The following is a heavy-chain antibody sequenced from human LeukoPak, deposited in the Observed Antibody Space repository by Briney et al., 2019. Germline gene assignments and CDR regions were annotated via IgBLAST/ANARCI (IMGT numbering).Heavy chain of an antibody. CDR3: ARGGEANYYDTSGYYLYYY. CDR2: IIPIFGTT. D-gene: IGHD3-22*01. J-gene: IGHJ4*02. V-gene: IGHV1-69*05. CDR1: GGTFSNYA. Sequence: GASVKVSCKASGGTFSNYAISWVRQAPGQGLEWMGRIIPIFGTTNYAQKFQGRVTITTDESTSTAYMELSSLRSEDTAVYYCARGGEANYYDTSGYYLYYYWGQGTLVTVYS.